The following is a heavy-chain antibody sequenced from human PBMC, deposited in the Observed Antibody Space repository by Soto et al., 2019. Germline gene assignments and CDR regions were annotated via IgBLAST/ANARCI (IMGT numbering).Heavy chain of an antibody. J-gene: IGHJ6*02. Sequence: GASVKVSCKASGGTFSSYAISWVRQAPGQGLEWMGGIIPIFGTANYAQKFQGRVTITADESTSTAYMELSSLRSEDTAVYYCAREEYSSSSLYYYGMDVWGQGTTVTVSS. CDR1: GGTFSSYA. D-gene: IGHD6-6*01. CDR3: AREEYSSSSLYYYGMDV. CDR2: IIPIFGTA. V-gene: IGHV1-69*13.